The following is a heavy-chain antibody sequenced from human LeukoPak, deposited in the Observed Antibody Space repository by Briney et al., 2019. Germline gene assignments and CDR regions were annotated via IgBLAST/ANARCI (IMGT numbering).Heavy chain of an antibody. D-gene: IGHD2-15*01. CDR2: MNPNSGST. CDR3: ATVTPLGPYCSGGSCSYYFDY. CDR1: GYTLTNYD. Sequence: VSVKVSCKASGYTLTNYDFNWMRQATGQGLEWMGWMNPNSGSTGYAQKFQGRVTMTEDTSTDTAYMELSSLRSEDTAVYYCATVTPLGPYCSGGSCSYYFDYWGQGTLVTVSS. V-gene: IGHV1-8*01. J-gene: IGHJ4*02.